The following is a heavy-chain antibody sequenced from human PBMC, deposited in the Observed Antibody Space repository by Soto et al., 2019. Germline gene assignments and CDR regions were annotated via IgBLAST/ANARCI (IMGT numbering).Heavy chain of an antibody. J-gene: IGHJ4*02. CDR2: IIPILNTP. Sequence: QVQLVQSGAEVKKPGSSVKVSCKASGGIFSSYAISWVRQAPGQGLEWMGEIIPILNTPHYAQKFQDRLTITAEESTRTASMELSSLRSDDTAVYYCARIGGVGAPPGADYWGQGTLVTVSS. CDR3: ARIGGVGAPPGADY. V-gene: IGHV1-69*01. D-gene: IGHD1-26*01. CDR1: GGIFSSYA.